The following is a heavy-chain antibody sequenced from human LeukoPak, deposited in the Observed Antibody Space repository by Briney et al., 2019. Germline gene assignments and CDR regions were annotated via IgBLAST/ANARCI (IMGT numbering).Heavy chain of an antibody. CDR3: ARVGLRFLEWLLPGHFDY. CDR2: ISSGSTI. D-gene: IGHD3-3*01. Sequence: GGSLRLSCAASGFTFSDYYMSWIRQAPGKGLEWVSYISSGSTIYYADSVKGRFTISRDNAKNSLYLQMNSLRAEDTAVYYCARVGLRFLEWLLPGHFDYWGQGTLVTVSS. V-gene: IGHV3-11*04. CDR1: GFTFSDYY. J-gene: IGHJ4*02.